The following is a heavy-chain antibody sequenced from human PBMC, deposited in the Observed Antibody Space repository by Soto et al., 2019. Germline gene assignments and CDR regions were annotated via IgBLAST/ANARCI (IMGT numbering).Heavy chain of an antibody. CDR2: ISGESGKI. Sequence: EVQLVESGRGLVQPVRSLRLSCAASGFNFDDYAMHWVRQIPGKGLEWVSGISGESGKIGYADSVKGRFSISRDNAKNSLFLQMNSLRVEDTAFYFCVRDHDDDFGYDVDYFDYWGQGTLVTVSS. J-gene: IGHJ4*02. CDR3: VRDHDDDFGYDVDYFDY. V-gene: IGHV3-9*01. CDR1: GFNFDDYA. D-gene: IGHD5-12*01.